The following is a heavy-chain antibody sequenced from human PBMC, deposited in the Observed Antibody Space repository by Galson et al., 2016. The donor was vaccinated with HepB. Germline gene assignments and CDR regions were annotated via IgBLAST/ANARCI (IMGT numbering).Heavy chain of an antibody. D-gene: IGHD5-24*01. CDR1: GFNFTNYA. V-gene: IGHV3-23*01. CDR3: AKGQLRSFSTEGYQYYYYIDV. Sequence: SLRLSCAASGFNFTNYAMNWVRQAPGKGLEWVSASGGSTFYADSLKGRFTISRDNSKNTLYLQMNSLRVEDTAVYYCAKGQLRSFSTEGYQYYYYIDVWGEGTTVTVSS. CDR2: SGGST. J-gene: IGHJ6*03.